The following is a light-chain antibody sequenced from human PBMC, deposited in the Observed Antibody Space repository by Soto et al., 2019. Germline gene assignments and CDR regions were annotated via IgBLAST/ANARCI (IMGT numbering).Light chain of an antibody. V-gene: IGLV1-44*01. CDR2: GNN. CDR1: SSNIGSET. Sequence: QSVLTQPPSASGTPGQRVTISCSGSSSNIGSETVNWYQQVPGTAPKLLIYGNNRRPSGVPDRFSGSKSGTSASLAISGLQSEDEADYYCAAWDDSLNGYVFATGTKVTVL. J-gene: IGLJ1*01. CDR3: AAWDDSLNGYV.